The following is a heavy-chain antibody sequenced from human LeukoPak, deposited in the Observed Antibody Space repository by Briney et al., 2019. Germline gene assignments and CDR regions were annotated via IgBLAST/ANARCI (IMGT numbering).Heavy chain of an antibody. CDR2: INHSGST. Sequence: SETLSLTCAVYGGSFSGYYWSWIRQPPGKGLEWIGEINHSGSTNYNPSLKSRVTISVDTSKNQFSLKLSSVTAADTAVYYCARGLDNYDILTGYYRAPADAFDIWGQGTMDTVSS. CDR1: GGSFSGYY. CDR3: ARGLDNYDILTGYYRAPADAFDI. J-gene: IGHJ3*02. V-gene: IGHV4-34*01. D-gene: IGHD3-9*01.